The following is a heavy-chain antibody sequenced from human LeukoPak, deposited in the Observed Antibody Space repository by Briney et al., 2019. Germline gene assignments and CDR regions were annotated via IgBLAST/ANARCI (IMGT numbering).Heavy chain of an antibody. Sequence: ETLSLTCAVSGGSISSSNWWSWVRQAPGKGLEWVANIKQDGSEKYYVDSVKGRFTISRDNAKNSLYLQMNSLRAEDTAVYYCARDLAWGQGTLVTVSS. CDR3: ARDLA. CDR1: GGSISSSNW. V-gene: IGHV3-7*01. CDR2: IKQDGSEK. J-gene: IGHJ4*02. D-gene: IGHD3-3*02.